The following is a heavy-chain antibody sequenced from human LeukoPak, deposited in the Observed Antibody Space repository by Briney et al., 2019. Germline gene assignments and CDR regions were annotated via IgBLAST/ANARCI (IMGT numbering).Heavy chain of an antibody. CDR2: MSGGGSYI. V-gene: IGHV3-21*01. D-gene: IGHD6-13*01. CDR3: AKGDHASSWYTAIDY. J-gene: IGHJ4*02. CDR1: GFTFSDYS. Sequence: GGSLRLSCAVSGFTFSDYSMIWVRQAPGRGLEFVSSMSGGGSYIFYADSLKGRFTVSRDNAKGSLYLQMNSLRAEDTAVYYCAKGDHASSWYTAIDYWGQGALVTVSS.